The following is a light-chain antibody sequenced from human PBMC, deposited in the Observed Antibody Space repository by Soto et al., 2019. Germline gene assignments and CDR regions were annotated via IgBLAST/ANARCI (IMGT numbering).Light chain of an antibody. CDR1: HSVRSDY. J-gene: IGKJ4*01. CDR3: QQYGNSPLT. V-gene: IGKV3-20*01. CDR2: GVS. Sequence: EIVLTQSPGTLSLSPGERATLSCRASHSVRSDYFAWYQQKPGQAPRVIIFGVSTRATGVPDRFSGSGSGTDFTLTISRLEPEDFALYYCQQYGNSPLTFGGGTKVDIK.